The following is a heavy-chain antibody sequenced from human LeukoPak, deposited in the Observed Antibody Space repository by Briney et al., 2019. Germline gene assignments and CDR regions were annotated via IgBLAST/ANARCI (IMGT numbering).Heavy chain of an antibody. D-gene: IGHD2-2*01. J-gene: IGHJ4*02. V-gene: IGHV3-23*01. CDR1: GFTFSGYA. Sequence: PGGSLRLSGVVSGFTFSGYAMSWVRQAPGKGLEGVSPISGSGGSTYYADSVKGRFTISRDNSKNTLYLQMNSLRVEDTAVYYCAKSGGSSTYSHVDYWGQGTLVTVSS. CDR3: AKSGGSSTYSHVDY. CDR2: ISGSGGST.